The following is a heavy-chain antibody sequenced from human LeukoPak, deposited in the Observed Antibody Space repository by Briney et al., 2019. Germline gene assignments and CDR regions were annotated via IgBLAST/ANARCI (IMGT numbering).Heavy chain of an antibody. V-gene: IGHV3-30*03. D-gene: IGHD5-18*01. Sequence: PGGSLRLSCAASGFTFSSCGMHWVRQAPGKGLEWVAVISYDGSNKYYADSVKGRFTISRDNSKNTLYLQMNSLRAEDTAVYYCATRPPAHGYSYGSIWGQGTLVTVSS. CDR3: ATRPPAHGYSYGSI. CDR1: GFTFSSCG. CDR2: ISYDGSNK. J-gene: IGHJ4*02.